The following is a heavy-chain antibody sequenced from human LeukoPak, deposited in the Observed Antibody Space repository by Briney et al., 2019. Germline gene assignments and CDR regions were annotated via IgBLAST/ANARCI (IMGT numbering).Heavy chain of an antibody. J-gene: IGHJ4*02. CDR3: VRDGDDFNFDY. D-gene: IGHD5-24*01. CDR1: GFTFSNHW. CDR2: VNTDGGYT. Sequence: GGALRLSCAASGFTFSNHWMHGVGQAPGKGLVWVSRVNTDGGYTNYADSVKGRFTISRDNAKNTVYLQMLSLRAGDTAVYYCVRDGDDFNFDYWGQGSLVTISS. V-gene: IGHV3-74*01.